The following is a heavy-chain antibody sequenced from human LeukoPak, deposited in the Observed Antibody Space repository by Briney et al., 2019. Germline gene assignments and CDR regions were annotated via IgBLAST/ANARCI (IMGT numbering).Heavy chain of an antibody. J-gene: IGHJ3*02. D-gene: IGHD3-22*01. CDR2: IYYSEST. V-gene: IGHV4-30-4*08. Sequence: SQTLSLTCTVSGGSISSGDYYWSWIRQPPGKGLEWFGYIYYSESTYYNPSLESRVTISVDTSKNQFSLKLSSVTAADTAVYYCARNYYYDSSGYYYHDAFDIWGQGTIVTVSS. CDR3: ARNYYYDSSGYYYHDAFDI. CDR1: GGSISSGDYY.